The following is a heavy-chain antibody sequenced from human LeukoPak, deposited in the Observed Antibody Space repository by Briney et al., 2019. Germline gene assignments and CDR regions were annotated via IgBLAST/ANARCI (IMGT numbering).Heavy chain of an antibody. CDR2: ISYDGSNK. CDR1: GFTFSSYA. D-gene: IGHD2-15*01. V-gene: IGHV3-30*04. Sequence: PGGSLRLSCAAFGFTFSSYAMHWVRQAPGKGLEWVAVISYDGSNKYYADSVKGRFTISRDNSKNTLYLQMNSLRAEDTAVYYCAREARGGNSGPYFDYRGQGTLVTVSS. CDR3: AREARGGNSGPYFDY. J-gene: IGHJ4*02.